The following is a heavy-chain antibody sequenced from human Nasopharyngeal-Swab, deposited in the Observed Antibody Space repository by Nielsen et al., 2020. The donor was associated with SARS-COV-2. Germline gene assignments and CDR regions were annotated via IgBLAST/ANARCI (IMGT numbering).Heavy chain of an antibody. V-gene: IGHV1-69*06. D-gene: IGHD2-2*01. J-gene: IGHJ6*02. Sequence: SVKVSCKASGGTFSSYAISWVRQAPGQGLEWMGGIIPIFGTANYAQKFQGRVTMTEDTSTDTAYMELSSLRSEDTAVYYCATGLIVVVPAAMDVWGQGTTVTVSS. CDR1: GGTFSSYA. CDR2: IIPIFGTA. CDR3: ATGLIVVVPAAMDV.